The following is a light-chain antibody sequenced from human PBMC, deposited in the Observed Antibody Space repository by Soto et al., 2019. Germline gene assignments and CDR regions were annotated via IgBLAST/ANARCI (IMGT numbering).Light chain of an antibody. CDR3: QQYGNTPRT. CDR2: GAS. Sequence: ETVLTQSPGTLSLSPGDRATLSWRASQSVSSTYLAWYQQKPGQAPRLLIYGASSRATGIPDRFSGSGSGTDFTLTISRLEPEDFAVYYCQQYGNTPRTFGQGTKVDIK. V-gene: IGKV3-20*01. J-gene: IGKJ1*01. CDR1: QSVSSTY.